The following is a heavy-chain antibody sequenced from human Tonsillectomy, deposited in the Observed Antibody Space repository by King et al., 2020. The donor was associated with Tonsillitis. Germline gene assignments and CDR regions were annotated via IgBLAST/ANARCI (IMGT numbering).Heavy chain of an antibody. V-gene: IGHV4-59*01. D-gene: IGHD3-10*01. CDR3: ARAESAGPWFGELSPHYFDY. CDR1: GDSISSYY. Sequence: QLQESGPGLVKPSETLSLTCTVSGDSISSYYWSWIRQPPGKGLESIGYVYYSGSTNYNPSLKSRVTISVDTSKNQFSLKLSAVSAADTAVYYCARAESAGPWFGELSPHYFDYWGQGTLVTVSS. J-gene: IGHJ4*02. CDR2: VYYSGST.